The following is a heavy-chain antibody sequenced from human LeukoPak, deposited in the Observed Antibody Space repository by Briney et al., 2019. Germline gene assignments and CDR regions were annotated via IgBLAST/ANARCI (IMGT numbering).Heavy chain of an antibody. CDR2: IYYSGST. J-gene: IGHJ4*02. CDR1: GCSISSSSYY. V-gene: IGHV4-39*01. D-gene: IGHD7-27*01. Sequence: SETLSLTCTVSGCSISSSSYYWGWIRQPPGKWLEWIGSIYYSGSTYYNPSLKSRVTISVDTSKNQFSLKLSSVTAADTAVYYCARLSWGIYYFDYWGQGTLVTVSS. CDR3: ARLSWGIYYFDY.